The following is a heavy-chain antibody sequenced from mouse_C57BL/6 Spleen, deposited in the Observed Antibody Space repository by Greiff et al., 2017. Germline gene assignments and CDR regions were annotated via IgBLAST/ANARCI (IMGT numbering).Heavy chain of an antibody. CDR2: INPSTGGT. CDR1: GYSFTGYY. J-gene: IGHJ4*01. Sequence: VPLQQSGPELVKPGASVKISCKASGYSFTGYYMNWVKQSPEKSLEWIGEINPSTGGTTYNQKFKAKATLTVDKSSSTAYMQLKSPTSEDSAVYYGARRYYGRWDYAMDYWGQGTSAPVSS. D-gene: IGHD1-1*01. V-gene: IGHV1-42*01. CDR3: ARRYYGRWDYAMDY.